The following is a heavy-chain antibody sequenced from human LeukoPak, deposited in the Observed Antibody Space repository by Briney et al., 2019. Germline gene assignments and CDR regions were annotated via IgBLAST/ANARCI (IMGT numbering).Heavy chain of an antibody. CDR1: GFTFSSYA. CDR2: IGGSGGST. D-gene: IGHD6-19*01. V-gene: IGHV3-23*01. J-gene: IGHJ4*02. CDR3: AKPGYSSGWYVYFDY. Sequence: GGSLRLSCAASGFTFSSYAMSWVRQAPGKGLEWVSAIGGSGGSTYYADSVKGRFTISRDNSKNTLYLQMNSLRAEDTAVYYCAKPGYSSGWYVYFDYWGQGTLVTVSS.